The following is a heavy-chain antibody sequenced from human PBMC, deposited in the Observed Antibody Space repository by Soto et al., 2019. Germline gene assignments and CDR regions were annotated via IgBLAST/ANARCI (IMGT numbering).Heavy chain of an antibody. Sequence: QLQLQESGPGLVKPSETLSLTCTVSGGSISSSSYYWGWIRHPPGKGLEWIGSIYYSGSTYYNPSLKRRVTISVDTSKNQFSLKLSSVTAADTAVYYCAVRGVKSWFDPWGQGTRVTVSS. J-gene: IGHJ5*02. V-gene: IGHV4-39*01. CDR3: AVRGVKSWFDP. CDR2: IYYSGST. D-gene: IGHD3-10*01. CDR1: GGSISSSSYY.